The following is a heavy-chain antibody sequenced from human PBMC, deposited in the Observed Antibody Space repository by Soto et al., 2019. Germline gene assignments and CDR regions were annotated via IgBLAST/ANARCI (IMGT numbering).Heavy chain of an antibody. J-gene: IGHJ4*02. V-gene: IGHV3-23*01. Sequence: PGWSLRLSCVSSVFTFSSYAMTWVRQAPGKGLEWVSAISGGDGSPSYADSVKGRSTISRDNSKNTLYLHMNSLRADDTAAYYCAKWHTYNYDSLAFSGFDCWGQGTQVTVSS. CDR2: ISGGDGSP. D-gene: IGHD3-16*01. CDR3: AKWHTYNYDSLAFSGFDC. CDR1: VFTFSSYA.